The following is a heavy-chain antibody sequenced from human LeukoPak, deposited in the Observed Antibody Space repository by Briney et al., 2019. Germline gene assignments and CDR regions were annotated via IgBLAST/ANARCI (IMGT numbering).Heavy chain of an antibody. CDR3: AREIQGYCSGGSCSSDAFDI. CDR2: ISSSSSYI. V-gene: IGHV3-21*01. J-gene: IGHJ3*02. D-gene: IGHD2-15*01. Sequence: GGSLRLSCAASGFTFSSYSMNWVRQAPGKGLEWVSSISSSSSYIYYADSVKGRFTISRDSAKNSLYLQMNSLRAEDTAVYYCAREIQGYCSGGSCSSDAFDIWGQGTMVTVSS. CDR1: GFTFSSYS.